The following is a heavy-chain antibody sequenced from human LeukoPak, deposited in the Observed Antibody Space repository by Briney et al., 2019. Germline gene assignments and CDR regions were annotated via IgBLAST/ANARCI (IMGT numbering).Heavy chain of an antibody. V-gene: IGHV1-2*06. CDR3: ARWGDCSSTSCVTPYYYYYMDV. J-gene: IGHJ6*03. Sequence: ASVKVSCKASGYTFTGYYMHWVRQAPGQGLEWMGRIDPNSGGTNYAQKFQGRVTMTRDTSISTAYMELSRLGSDDTAVYYCARWGDCSSTSCVTPYYYYYMDVWGKGTTVTVSS. D-gene: IGHD2-2*01. CDR2: IDPNSGGT. CDR1: GYTFTGYY.